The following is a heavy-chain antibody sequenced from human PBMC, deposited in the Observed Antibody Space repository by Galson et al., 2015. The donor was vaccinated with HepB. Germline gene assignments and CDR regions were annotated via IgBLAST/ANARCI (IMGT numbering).Heavy chain of an antibody. Sequence: SVKVSCKASGYTFTSYGISWVRQAPGQGLEWMGWISAYNGNTNYAQKLQGRVTMTTDTSTSTAYMELRSLRSDDTAVYYCATLVANPYYFDYWGQGTLVTVSS. J-gene: IGHJ4*02. V-gene: IGHV1-18*01. D-gene: IGHD5-12*01. CDR1: GYTFTSYG. CDR2: ISAYNGNT. CDR3: ATLVANPYYFDY.